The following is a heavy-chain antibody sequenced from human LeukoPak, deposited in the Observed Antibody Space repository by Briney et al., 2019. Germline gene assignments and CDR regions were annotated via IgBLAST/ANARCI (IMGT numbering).Heavy chain of an antibody. CDR2: ISGSGGST. J-gene: IGHJ4*02. D-gene: IGHD3-22*01. CDR3: ANSEPPSYYYDSSGYSDN. V-gene: IGHV3-23*01. Sequence: PGGSLRLSCAASEFMFSAYAMTWVRQAPGKGLEWVSAISGSGGSTYYADSVKGRFTISRDNSKNTLYLQMNSLRAEDTAVYYCANSEPPSYYYDSSGYSDNWGPGTLVTVSS. CDR1: EFMFSAYA.